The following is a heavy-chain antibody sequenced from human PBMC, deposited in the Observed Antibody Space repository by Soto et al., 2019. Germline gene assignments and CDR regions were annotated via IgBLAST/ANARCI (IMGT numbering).Heavy chain of an antibody. CDR2: IYDDGSA. V-gene: IGHV4-59*01. D-gene: IGHD2-15*01. J-gene: IGHJ5*02. CDR1: GGSISSSY. Sequence: SETLSLTCTVSGGSISSSYWSWIRQPPGRGLEWLAYIYDDGSANYNPSLKSRATISLDMSKNQFSLKLTSVTAADTAVYYCARDKYCSGGSCRKNWFDPWGQGTLVTVS. CDR3: ARDKYCSGGSCRKNWFDP.